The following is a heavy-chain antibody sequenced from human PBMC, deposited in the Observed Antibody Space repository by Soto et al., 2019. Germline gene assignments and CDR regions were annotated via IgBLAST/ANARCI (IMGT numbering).Heavy chain of an antibody. Sequence: GESLKISCKASGFTFTSYWIAWVRQMPGKGLEWMGIIYPGDSDTSYSPSFQGQVTISADKSINTAYLQWSSLKASDTAMYYCAKHEGYCSSTTCSNFDYWGKGTLVTVS. CDR2: IYPGDSDT. D-gene: IGHD2-2*01. V-gene: IGHV5-51*01. J-gene: IGHJ4*02. CDR1: GFTFTSYW. CDR3: AKHEGYCSSTTCSNFDY.